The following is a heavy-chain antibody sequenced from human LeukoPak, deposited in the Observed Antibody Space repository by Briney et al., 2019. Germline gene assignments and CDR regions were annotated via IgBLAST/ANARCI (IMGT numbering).Heavy chain of an antibody. CDR3: ARVSDLAAAGTYDY. CDR2: IHYSGSSGST. J-gene: IGHJ4*02. D-gene: IGHD6-13*01. CDR1: GGSVTSYY. V-gene: IGHV4-59*02. Sequence: SETLSLTCTVSGGSVTSYYWSWIRQPPGKGLEWIGNIHYSGSSGSTNCNPSLKSRVTTSVDTSTNQLSLRLSSVTAADTAVYYCARVSDLAAAGTYDYWGQGTLVTVSS.